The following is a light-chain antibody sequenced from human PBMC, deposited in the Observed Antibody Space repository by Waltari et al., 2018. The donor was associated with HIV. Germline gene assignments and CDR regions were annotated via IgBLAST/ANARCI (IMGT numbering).Light chain of an antibody. Sequence: DIRMTQSPSSLSASVGGKVTITCRTNQTIKMYLNWYQQKPGKAPNVLISSTSILHTGVPSRFSGSGSETEFTLTINSLQAEDSATYFCQQTYMVPFAFGGGTRLEIK. CDR1: QTIKMY. V-gene: IGKV1-39*01. J-gene: IGKJ4*01. CDR2: STS. CDR3: QQTYMVPFA.